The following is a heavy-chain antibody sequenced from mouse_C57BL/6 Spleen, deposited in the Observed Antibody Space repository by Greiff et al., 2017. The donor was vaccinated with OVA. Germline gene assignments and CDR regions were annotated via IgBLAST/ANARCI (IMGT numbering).Heavy chain of an antibody. D-gene: IGHD2-3*01. CDR3: TGWLLGDYYAMDY. V-gene: IGHV6-3*01. J-gene: IGHJ4*01. CDR1: GFTFSNYW. CDR2: IRLKSDNYAT. Sequence: EVQVVESGGGLVQPGGSMKLSCVASGFTFSNYWMNWVRQSPEKGLEWVAQIRLKSDNYATHYAESVKGRFTISRDDSKSSVYLQMNNLRAEDTGIYYCTGWLLGDYYAMDYWGQGTSVTVSS.